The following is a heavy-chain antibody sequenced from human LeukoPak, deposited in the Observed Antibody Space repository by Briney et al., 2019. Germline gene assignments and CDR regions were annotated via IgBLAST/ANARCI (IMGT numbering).Heavy chain of an antibody. Sequence: SETLSLTCAVSGGSISSGGYSWSWIRQPPGKGLEWFAYIYNTEAPNYNPSLNARVTMSLDMSKNQFFLRLSSVTAADTAVYYCARGHYDFAPWGQGILVTVSS. J-gene: IGHJ5*02. V-gene: IGHV4-61*08. CDR3: ARGHYDFAP. CDR1: GGSISSGGYS. D-gene: IGHD3-16*01. CDR2: IYNTEAP.